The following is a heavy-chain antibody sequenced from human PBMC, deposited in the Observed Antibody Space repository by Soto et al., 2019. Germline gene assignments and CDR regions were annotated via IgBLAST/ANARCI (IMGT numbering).Heavy chain of an antibody. J-gene: IGHJ4*02. D-gene: IGHD2-2*01. CDR1: RFTFITYE. Sequence: PGGSLRLSCAASRFTFITYEINFFRHSPFKWLEWVSYISSSGYTVYYADSVKGRFTISRDNTRNSLYLQMNSLRDEDTALYYCVRYCSTTLCNGVATRTFDYWGQGTLVTVSS. CDR3: VRYCSTTLCNGVATRTFDY. V-gene: IGHV3-48*03. CDR2: ISSSGYTV.